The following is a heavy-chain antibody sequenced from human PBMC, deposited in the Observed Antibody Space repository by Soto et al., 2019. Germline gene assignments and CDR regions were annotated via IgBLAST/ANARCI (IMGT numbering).Heavy chain of an antibody. CDR1: GFTFSSYA. Sequence: EVQLLESGGGLVQPGGSLRLSCAASGFTFSSYAMSWVRQAPGKGLEWVLAISGSGGSTYYADSVKGRFTISRDNSKNTLYLQMNSLRAEDTAVYYCAKELGDSSGWYWCYFDYWGQGTLVTVSS. CDR3: AKELGDSSGWYWCYFDY. CDR2: ISGSGGST. V-gene: IGHV3-23*01. J-gene: IGHJ4*02. D-gene: IGHD6-19*01.